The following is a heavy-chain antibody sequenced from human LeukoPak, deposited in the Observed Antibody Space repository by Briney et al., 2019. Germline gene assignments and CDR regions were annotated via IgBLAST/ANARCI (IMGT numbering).Heavy chain of an antibody. Sequence: SETLSLTCAVYGGSFSGYYWSWIRQPPGKGLEWIGEINHSGSTNYNPSLKSRVTISVDTSKNQFSLKLSSVTAADTAVYYCARAGGYTSLDYWGQGTLVTVSS. CDR3: ARAGGYTSLDY. CDR1: GGSFSGYY. V-gene: IGHV4-34*01. D-gene: IGHD3-22*01. J-gene: IGHJ4*02. CDR2: INHSGST.